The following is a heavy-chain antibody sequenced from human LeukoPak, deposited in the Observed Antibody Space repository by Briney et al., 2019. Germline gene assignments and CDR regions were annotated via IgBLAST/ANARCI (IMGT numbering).Heavy chain of an antibody. CDR2: IYYSGST. Sequence: SETLSLTCTVSGGSISSSSYYWGWIRQSPGKGLEWIGSIYYSGSTYYNPSLKSRVTISVDASKNQFSLKLSSVTAADTAVYYCARGSPYYYDTIDPWGQGTLVTVSS. D-gene: IGHD3-22*01. J-gene: IGHJ5*02. V-gene: IGHV4-39*07. CDR1: GGSISSSSYY. CDR3: ARGSPYYYDTIDP.